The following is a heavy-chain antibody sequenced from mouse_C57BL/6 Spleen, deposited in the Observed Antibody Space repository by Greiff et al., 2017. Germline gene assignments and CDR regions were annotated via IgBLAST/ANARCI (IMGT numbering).Heavy chain of an antibody. Sequence: EVQVVESGAELVRPGASVKLSCTASGFNIKDDYMHWVKQRPEQGLEWIGWIDPENGDTEYASKFQGKATITADTSSNTAYLQLSSLTSEDTAVYYCTTYYSNPLYAMDYWGQGTSVTVSS. J-gene: IGHJ4*01. CDR1: GFNIKDDY. D-gene: IGHD2-5*01. CDR3: TTYYSNPLYAMDY. V-gene: IGHV14-4*01. CDR2: IDPENGDT.